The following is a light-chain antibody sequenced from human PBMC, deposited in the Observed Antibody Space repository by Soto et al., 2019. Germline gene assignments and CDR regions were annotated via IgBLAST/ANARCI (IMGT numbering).Light chain of an antibody. CDR1: SSDIGGYKY. CDR3: TSYSRYGVLV. J-gene: IGLJ3*02. Sequence: QSALTQPASVSGSLGQSITISCTGTSSDIGGYKYVSWYQQHLGKAPKLIIFEVSNRPSGVSDRFSGSNSGNTASLTISGLQAEDEADYYCTSYSRYGVLVFGGGTKVTVL. V-gene: IGLV2-14*01. CDR2: EVS.